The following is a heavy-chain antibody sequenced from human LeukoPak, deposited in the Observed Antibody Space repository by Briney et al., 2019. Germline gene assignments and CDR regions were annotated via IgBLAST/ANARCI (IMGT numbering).Heavy chain of an antibody. CDR2: ISTGGSII. CDR1: GFTFGDYY. J-gene: IGHJ3*02. D-gene: IGHD4-17*01. Sequence: GGSLRLSCAASGFTFGDYYMTWIRQAPGKGLEWVSYISTGGSIIYYVDSVKGRFTISRDNAKNSLYLHMNSLRVEDTAVYYCASSGYGDYGAFDIWGQGTMVTVSS. CDR3: ASSGYGDYGAFDI. V-gene: IGHV3-11*04.